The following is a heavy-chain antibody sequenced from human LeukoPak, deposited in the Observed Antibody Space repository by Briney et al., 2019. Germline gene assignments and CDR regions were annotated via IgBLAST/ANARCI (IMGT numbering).Heavy chain of an antibody. CDR2: INPNSGGT. J-gene: IGHJ6*03. CDR1: GYTFTGYY. CDR3: ARLRSGSYGYYYYYMDV. Sequence: ASVKVSCKASGYTFTGYYMHWVRQAPGQGLEWMGWINPNSGGTNYAQKFQGRVTMTRDTSISTAYMELSRLRSDDTAVYYCARLRSGSYGYYYYYMDVRGKGTTVTISS. V-gene: IGHV1-2*02. D-gene: IGHD3-10*01.